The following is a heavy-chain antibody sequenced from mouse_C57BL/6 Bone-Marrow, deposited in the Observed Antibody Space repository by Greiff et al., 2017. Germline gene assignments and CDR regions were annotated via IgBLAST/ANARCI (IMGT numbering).Heavy chain of an antibody. CDR2: IYPRSGNP. J-gene: IGHJ2*01. CDR3: ARVGLLHFDY. V-gene: IGHV1-81*01. D-gene: IGHD1-1*01. Sequence: VQLQQSGAELARPGASVKLSCKASGYTFTSYGISWVKQRTGQGLEWIGEIYPRSGNPYYNEKFKGKATLTADKSSSTAYMELRRLTSEDSAVYVCARVGLLHFDYWGQGTTLTVSS. CDR1: GYTFTSYG.